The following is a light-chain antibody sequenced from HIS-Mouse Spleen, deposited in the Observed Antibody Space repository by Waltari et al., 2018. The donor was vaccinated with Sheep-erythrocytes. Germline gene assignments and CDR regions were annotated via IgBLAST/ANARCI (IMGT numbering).Light chain of an antibody. J-gene: IGLJ3*02. CDR1: SSDVGGYNY. CDR3: CSYAGSYTFWV. CDR2: DVS. Sequence: QSALTQPRSVSGSPGQSVTISCTGTSSDVGGYNYVSWYQQHPGKAPKLMIYDVSKRPAGVPVRVSGSKSGNTASLTISGLQAEDEADYYCCSYAGSYTFWVFGGGTKLTVL. V-gene: IGLV2-11*01.